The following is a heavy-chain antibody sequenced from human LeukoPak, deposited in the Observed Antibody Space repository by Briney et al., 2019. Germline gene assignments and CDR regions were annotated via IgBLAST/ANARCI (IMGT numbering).Heavy chain of an antibody. CDR1: GYSFTGYY. V-gene: IGHV1-2*02. J-gene: IGHJ4*02. CDR3: AKDFSSGWYVGYFDY. Sequence: VASVKVSCKASGYSFTGYYMHWVRQAPGQGLEWMGWINPNSGDTKYAQKFQGRVTMTRDTSISTAYMELTRLRSDDTAVYYCAKDFSSGWYVGYFDYWGQGTLVTASS. CDR2: INPNSGDT. D-gene: IGHD6-19*01.